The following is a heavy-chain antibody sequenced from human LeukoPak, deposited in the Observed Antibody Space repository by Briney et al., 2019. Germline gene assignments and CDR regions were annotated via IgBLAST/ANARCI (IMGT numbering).Heavy chain of an antibody. CDR2: IKSKTDGGTT. V-gene: IGHV3-15*01. CDR1: GFTFSNAR. Sequence: GGSLRLSCAASGFTFSNARMSWVRQAPGKGLEWVGRIKSKTDGGTTDYAAPVKGRFTISRDDSKNTLYLQMNSLKTEDTAVYYCTTEDGDYARGVVWGQGTLVTVSS. J-gene: IGHJ4*02. D-gene: IGHD4-17*01. CDR3: TTEDGDYARGVV.